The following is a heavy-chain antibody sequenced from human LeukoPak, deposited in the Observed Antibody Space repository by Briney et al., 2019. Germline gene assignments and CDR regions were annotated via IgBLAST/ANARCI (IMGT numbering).Heavy chain of an antibody. CDR1: GGTFTVYA. CDR2: IIPIFGTA. J-gene: IGHJ6*04. CDR3: AIFSPSHSSSWGDGGYYYGMDV. D-gene: IGHD6-13*01. V-gene: IGHV1-69*01. Sequence: SVRVSFKDSGGTFTVYAISRVGQAPGEGGEGMGGIIPIFGTANYTQKFQGRVTITADESTSTAYMELSSLRSEDTAVYYCAIFSPSHSSSWGDGGYYYGMDVWGKGTTVTVSS.